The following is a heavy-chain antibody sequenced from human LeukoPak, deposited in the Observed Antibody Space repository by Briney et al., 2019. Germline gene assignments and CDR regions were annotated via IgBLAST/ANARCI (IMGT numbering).Heavy chain of an antibody. CDR3: ANRRRILTGYSKTGFDY. D-gene: IGHD3-9*01. V-gene: IGHV4-59*12. J-gene: IGHJ4*02. CDR1: GGSISSYY. Sequence: PSETLSLTCTVSGGSISSYYWSWIRQPPGKGLEWIGYIYYSGSTNYNPSLKSRVTISVDTSKNQFSLKLSSVTAADTAVYYCANRRRILTGYSKTGFDYWGQGTLVTVSS. CDR2: IYYSGST.